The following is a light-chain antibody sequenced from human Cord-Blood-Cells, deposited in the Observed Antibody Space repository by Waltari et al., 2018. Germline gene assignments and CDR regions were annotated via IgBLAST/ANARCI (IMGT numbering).Light chain of an antibody. CDR2: AAS. CDR1: QSISSY. Sequence: DIQMTQSPSSLSASVGDRVTITCRASQSISSYLNWYQQKPGKAPKLLIYAASSLQSGVPSRFSDSGSGTDFTLTISSLQPEDFATYYCQQSYSTPYTFGQGTKQEIK. CDR3: QQSYSTPYT. J-gene: IGKJ2*01. V-gene: IGKV1-39*01.